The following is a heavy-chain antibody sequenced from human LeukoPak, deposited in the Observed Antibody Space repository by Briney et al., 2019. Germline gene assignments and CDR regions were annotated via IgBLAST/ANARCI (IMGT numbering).Heavy chain of an antibody. CDR3: ARAEYYGSGSSTAFDI. CDR1: GYTFTGYY. D-gene: IGHD3-10*01. Sequence: ASVKVSCKASGYTFTGYYMHWVRQAPGQGLEWMGWINPNSGGTNYAQKFQGRVTMTRDTSISTAYMELSRLRSDDTAVYCCARAEYYGSGSSTAFDIWGQGTMVTVSS. J-gene: IGHJ3*02. V-gene: IGHV1-2*02. CDR2: INPNSGGT.